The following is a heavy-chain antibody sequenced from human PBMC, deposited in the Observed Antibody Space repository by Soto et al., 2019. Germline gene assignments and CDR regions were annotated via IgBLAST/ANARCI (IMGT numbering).Heavy chain of an antibody. CDR3: AAIGGNYYDSSGYGDY. CDR1: GGTFSSYT. V-gene: IGHV1-69*02. Sequence: SVKVSCKASGGTFSSYTISWVRQAPGQGLEWMGRIIPILGIANYAQKFQGRVTITADKSTSTAYMELSSLRSEDTAVYYCAAIGGNYYDSSGYGDYWGQGTLVTVS. J-gene: IGHJ4*02. CDR2: IIPILGIA. D-gene: IGHD3-22*01.